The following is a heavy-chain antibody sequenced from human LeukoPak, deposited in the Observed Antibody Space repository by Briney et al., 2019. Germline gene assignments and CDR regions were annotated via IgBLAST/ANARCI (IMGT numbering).Heavy chain of an antibody. Sequence: PGGPLRLSCAASGFTFSSCWMYWVRQAPGKGLVWVSRINSDGSKTRYADPVKGRFTISRDNAKNTLYLQMNSLRAEDTAVYYCARRIESYDFWSAYYTPDYWGQGTLVTVSS. CDR2: INSDGSKT. CDR3: ARRIESYDFWSAYYTPDY. V-gene: IGHV3-74*01. CDR1: GFTFSSCW. J-gene: IGHJ4*02. D-gene: IGHD3-3*01.